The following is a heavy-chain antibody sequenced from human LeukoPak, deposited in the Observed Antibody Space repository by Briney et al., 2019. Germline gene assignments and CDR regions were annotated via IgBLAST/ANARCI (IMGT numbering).Heavy chain of an antibody. CDR2: IYYSGST. CDR3: ARVRRQNYYDFWSGYVPPDYFDY. J-gene: IGHJ4*02. CDR1: GGSVSSGSYY. V-gene: IGHV4-61*01. D-gene: IGHD3-3*01. Sequence: SETLSLTCTVSGGSVSSGSYYWSWIRQPPGKGLEWIGYIYYSGSTNYNPSLKSRVTISVDTSKNQFSLKLSSVTAADTAVYYCARVRRQNYYDFWSGYVPPDYFDYWGQGTLVTVSS.